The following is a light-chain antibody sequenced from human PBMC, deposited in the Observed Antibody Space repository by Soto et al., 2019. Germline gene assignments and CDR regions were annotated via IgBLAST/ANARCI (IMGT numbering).Light chain of an antibody. V-gene: IGKV3-20*01. J-gene: IGKJ3*01. CDR1: QNLSINS. CDR2: GAS. Sequence: EIVLTQSPGTLSLSPGERATLSCRASQNLSINSLAWYQQKPGQSPRLLVYGASTRDTGIPDRFRGSGSGTAFARTISSLEPEDFAMYYCQQYDGSPRTVGPGTKVDI. CDR3: QQYDGSPRT.